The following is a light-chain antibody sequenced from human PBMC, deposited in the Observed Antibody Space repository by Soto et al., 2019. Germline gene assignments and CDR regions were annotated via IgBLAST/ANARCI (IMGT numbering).Light chain of an antibody. V-gene: IGKV1-8*01. CDR3: QQYFSYPLT. CDR2: TAS. J-gene: IGKJ4*01. Sequence: AIRMTQSPSSFSSSTGDRVTITCRASQGISSNLACYQVKPGKAPRLLIYTASYSETGVPSRFSGSGSGTDFTLPISSLQSEDFAVYYCQQYFSYPLTFGRGTKVEIK. CDR1: QGISSN.